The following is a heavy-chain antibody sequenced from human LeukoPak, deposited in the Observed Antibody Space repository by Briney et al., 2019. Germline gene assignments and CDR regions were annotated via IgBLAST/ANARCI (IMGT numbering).Heavy chain of an antibody. J-gene: IGHJ5*02. Sequence: KSSQTLSLTCTVSGGSISSGDYYWSWIRQPPGKGLEWIGYIYYSGNTKHNPSLKSRVTISIDTSKNQFSLKLSSVTAADTAVYYCARDGPWFDPWGQGTLVTVSS. CDR1: GGSISSGDYY. CDR2: IYYSGNT. CDR3: ARDGPWFDP. V-gene: IGHV4-61*08.